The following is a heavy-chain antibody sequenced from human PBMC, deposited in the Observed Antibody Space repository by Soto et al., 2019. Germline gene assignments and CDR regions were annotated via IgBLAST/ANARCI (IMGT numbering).Heavy chain of an antibody. CDR2: IDPSDSYT. D-gene: IGHD6-6*01. Sequence: PXESLKVSWQCSGDRCTSYGISLVLQMPGKGLEWMGRIDPSDSYTNYSPSFQGHVTISADKSISTAYLQWSSLKASDTAMYYCARHIGKQIVRGYYYYGMDVWGQRTTVTVSS. CDR3: ARHIGKQIVRGYYYYGMDV. J-gene: IGHJ6*02. V-gene: IGHV5-10-1*01. CDR1: GDRCTSYG.